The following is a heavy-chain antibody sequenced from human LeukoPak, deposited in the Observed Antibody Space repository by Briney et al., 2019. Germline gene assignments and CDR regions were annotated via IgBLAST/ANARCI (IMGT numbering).Heavy chain of an antibody. CDR2: IYSGGST. D-gene: IGHD6-19*01. Sequence: PGGSLRLSCAASGFTVSSNYMSWVRQAPGKGLEWVSVIYSGGSTYYADSVKGRFTISRDNSKNTLLLLMNSLRAEDTAVYYCARETGYSSGYYRDWGQGTLVTVSS. J-gene: IGHJ4*02. V-gene: IGHV3-53*01. CDR3: ARETGYSSGYYRD. CDR1: GFTVSSNY.